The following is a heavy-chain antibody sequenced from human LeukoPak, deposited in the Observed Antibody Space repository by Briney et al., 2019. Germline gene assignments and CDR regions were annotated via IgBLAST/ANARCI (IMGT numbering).Heavy chain of an antibody. Sequence: SETLSLTCTVSDYSISSSNFWGWIRQPPGKGLEWIAYIYYTGNIYYNPSLKSRVTISVDTSKNRFSLKLSSVTAADTAVYYCARGRGYYGSGSYYPSYYYYMDVWGKGTTVTVSS. J-gene: IGHJ6*03. CDR1: DYSISSSNF. D-gene: IGHD3-10*01. V-gene: IGHV4-28*05. CDR2: IYYTGNI. CDR3: ARGRGYYGSGSYYPSYYYYMDV.